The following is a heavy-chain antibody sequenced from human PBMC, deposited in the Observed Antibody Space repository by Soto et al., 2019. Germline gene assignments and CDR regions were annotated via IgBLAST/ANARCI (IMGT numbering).Heavy chain of an antibody. J-gene: IGHJ6*02. V-gene: IGHV3-21*01. CDR1: GFTFSSYS. Sequence: PGGSLRLSCAASGFTFSSYSMNWVRQAPGKGLEWVSSISSSSSYIYYADSVKGRFTISRDNAKNSLYLQMNSLRAEDTAVYYCARVPYYYDSSGYPYYYYGMDVWGQGTTVTVSS. CDR2: ISSSSSYI. D-gene: IGHD3-22*01. CDR3: ARVPYYYDSSGYPYYYYGMDV.